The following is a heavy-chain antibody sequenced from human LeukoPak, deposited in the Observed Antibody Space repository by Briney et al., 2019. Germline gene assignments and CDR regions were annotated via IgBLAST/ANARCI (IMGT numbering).Heavy chain of an antibody. CDR1: GGSISSGVYY. CDR3: ARQYYGSPNWFDP. Sequence: TASETLSLTCTVSGGSISSGVYYWSWIRQHPGKGLEWIGYIYYSGSTYYNPSLKSRVTISVDTSKSQFSLKLSSVTAADTAVYYCARQYYGSPNWFDPWGQGTLVTVSS. D-gene: IGHD3-3*01. CDR2: IYYSGST. J-gene: IGHJ5*02. V-gene: IGHV4-31*03.